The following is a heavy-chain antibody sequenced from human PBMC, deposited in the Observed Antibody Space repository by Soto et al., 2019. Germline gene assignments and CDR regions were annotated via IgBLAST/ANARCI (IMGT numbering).Heavy chain of an antibody. D-gene: IGHD3-3*01. J-gene: IGHJ5*02. V-gene: IGHV1-3*01. CDR2: INAGNGNT. Sequence: ASVKVSCKASGYTFTSYAMHWVRQAPGQRLEWMGWINAGNGNTKYSQKFQGRVTITRDTSASTAYMELSSLRSEDTAVYYCARGPFGVVITYNWLDPWGQGTLVTVSS. CDR3: ARGPFGVVITYNWLDP. CDR1: GYTFTSYA.